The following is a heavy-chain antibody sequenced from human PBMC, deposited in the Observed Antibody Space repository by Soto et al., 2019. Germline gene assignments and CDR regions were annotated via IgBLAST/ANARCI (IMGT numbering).Heavy chain of an antibody. D-gene: IGHD6-13*01. Sequence: EASVKVSCKASGFTFTSSAMQWVRQARGQRLEWIGWIVVGSGNTNYAQKFQERVTITRDMSTSTAYMELSSLRSEDTAVYYCAALRYSSSWNRDDIWGQGTMVT. CDR1: GFTFTSSA. V-gene: IGHV1-58*02. CDR3: AALRYSSSWNRDDI. J-gene: IGHJ3*02. CDR2: IVVGSGNT.